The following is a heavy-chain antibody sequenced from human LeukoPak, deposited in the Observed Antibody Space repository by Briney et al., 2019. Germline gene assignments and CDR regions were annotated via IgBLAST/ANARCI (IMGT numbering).Heavy chain of an antibody. D-gene: IGHD1-26*01. Sequence: GGSPRLSCAASGFTFSNYAMHWVRQATGKGLEWVSAIGTAGDTFYPGSVKGRFTISRENAKNSLYPQMNSLRAEDTAVYYCARQMTPHGNFDYWGQGTLVTVSS. CDR2: IGTAGDT. CDR3: ARQMTPHGNFDY. CDR1: GFTFSNYA. J-gene: IGHJ4*02. V-gene: IGHV3-13*01.